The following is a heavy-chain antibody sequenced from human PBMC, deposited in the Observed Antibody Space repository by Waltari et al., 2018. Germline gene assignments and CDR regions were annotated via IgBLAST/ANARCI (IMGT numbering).Heavy chain of an antibody. Sequence: EVQLVQSGAEVKKPGESLKISCKGSGYSFTSYWFGWVRQMPGKGLEWMGIIYPGDVVTRYSPSFQGQVTISAEKSISTAYLQWSSLKASDTGMYYCARGSILTGTPFGMDVWGQGTTVTVSS. D-gene: IGHD3-9*01. V-gene: IGHV5-51*01. J-gene: IGHJ6*02. CDR1: GYSFTSYW. CDR3: ARGSILTGTPFGMDV. CDR2: IYPGDVVT.